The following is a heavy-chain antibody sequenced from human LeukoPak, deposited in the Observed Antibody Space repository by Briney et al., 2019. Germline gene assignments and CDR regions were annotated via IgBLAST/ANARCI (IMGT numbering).Heavy chain of an antibody. Sequence: GGSLRLSCAASGFTINAYWMSWVRQAPGKGLEWVASINQDGSERRYVDSVQGRFTISRDNTKNSLFLQMNSLRAEDTAVYYCARLKDDVTKLDYWGQGTLVTVSS. CDR3: ARLKDDVTKLDY. V-gene: IGHV3-7*01. J-gene: IGHJ4*02. CDR1: GFTINAYW. D-gene: IGHD2-8*01. CDR2: INQDGSER.